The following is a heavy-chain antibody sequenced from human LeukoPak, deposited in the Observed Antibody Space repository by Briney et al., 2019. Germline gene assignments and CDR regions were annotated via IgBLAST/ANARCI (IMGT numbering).Heavy chain of an antibody. J-gene: IGHJ4*02. V-gene: IGHV3-74*01. D-gene: IGHD6-13*01. CDR1: GFTFSPHW. CDR3: ARDWATAGGFDN. CDR2: INPDGSRT. Sequence: GGSLRLSYAASGFTFSPHWMHWVRQAPGKGLVWVSRINPDGSRTTYADSVKGRFTISRDNAKSTLFLQMNGLRAEDTAVYYCARDWATAGGFDNWGQGILVTVSS.